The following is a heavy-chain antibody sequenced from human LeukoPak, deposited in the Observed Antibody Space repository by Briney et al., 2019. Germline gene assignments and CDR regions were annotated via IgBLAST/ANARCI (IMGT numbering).Heavy chain of an antibody. CDR1: GGSISSGGYF. J-gene: IGHJ2*01. CDR3: ARFPYSGYDYWYFGL. Sequence: PSETLSLTCTVSGGSISSGGYFWTWIRQHPGKALEWIGYIYYSGSTYYNPSLKSRVTISVDTSKNQFSLKLSSVTAADTAVYYCARFPYSGYDYWYFGLWGRGTLVTVSS. D-gene: IGHD5-12*01. CDR2: IYYSGST. V-gene: IGHV4-31*03.